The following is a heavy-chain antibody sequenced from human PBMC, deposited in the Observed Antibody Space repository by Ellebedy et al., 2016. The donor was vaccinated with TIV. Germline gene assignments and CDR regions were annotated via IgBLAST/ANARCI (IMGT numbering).Heavy chain of an antibody. Sequence: GESLKISCAASGFTFSTFGMHWVRQAPGKGLGWVAVIWYDGSNKYYADSVKGRFTISRDNAKNSLYLRMNSLRAEDTAVYYCARDYYGSGSYSSDWGQGTLVTVSS. J-gene: IGHJ4*02. CDR3: ARDYYGSGSYSSD. CDR2: IWYDGSNK. V-gene: IGHV3-33*01. D-gene: IGHD3-10*01. CDR1: GFTFSTFG.